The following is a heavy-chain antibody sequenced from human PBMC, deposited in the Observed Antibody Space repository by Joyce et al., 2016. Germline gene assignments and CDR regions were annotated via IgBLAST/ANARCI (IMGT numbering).Heavy chain of an antibody. CDR2: VSYDGSFN. D-gene: IGHD6-13*01. Sequence: QVKLVESGGGVAQPGRSLTLSCTASGFDFSNYGMHWVRQAPGTGLESVALVSYDGSFNNHVESVRGRFTISRDNSRNTLYLQMNSLRAEDTAVYYCAKDQGNTWSYYFDYWGLGTLVTVSS. CDR1: GFDFSNYG. V-gene: IGHV3-30*18. CDR3: AKDQGNTWSYYFDY. J-gene: IGHJ4*02.